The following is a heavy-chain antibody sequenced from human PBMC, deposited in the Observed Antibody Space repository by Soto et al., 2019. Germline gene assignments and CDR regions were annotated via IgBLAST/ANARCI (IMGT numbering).Heavy chain of an antibody. Sequence: SETLSLTCTVSGGSVNSCYWSWIRQPPGKGLEWIGYIFYSGSTKSNPSLKSRVTMSVDMSKNQFSLRLTSVTAADTAVYYCARVFPSYCGGDCSYFDSWGQGTLVTVSS. CDR1: GGSVNSCY. CDR2: IFYSGST. V-gene: IGHV4-59*02. D-gene: IGHD2-21*02. J-gene: IGHJ4*02. CDR3: ARVFPSYCGGDCSYFDS.